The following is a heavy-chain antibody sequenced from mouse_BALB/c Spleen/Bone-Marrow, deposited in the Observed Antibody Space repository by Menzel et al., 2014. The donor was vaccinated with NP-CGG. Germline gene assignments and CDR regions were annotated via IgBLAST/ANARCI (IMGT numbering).Heavy chain of an antibody. CDR3: ARAPPYDFYTMDY. D-gene: IGHD2-13*01. CDR1: GFTFSDFY. V-gene: IGHV5-4*02. CDR2: ISDGVSYT. Sequence: VQLKESGGGLVKPGGSLKLSCAASGFTFSDFYMFWVRQTPEKRLEWAATISDGVSYTYYPDSVKGRFTISRDNARNNLYLQMSSLKSEDTAMYYCARAPPYDFYTMDYWGQGTSVTVSS. J-gene: IGHJ4*01.